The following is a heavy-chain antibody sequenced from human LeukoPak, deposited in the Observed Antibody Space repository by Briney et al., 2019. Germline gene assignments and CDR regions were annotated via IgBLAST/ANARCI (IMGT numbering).Heavy chain of an antibody. V-gene: IGHV3-20*04. J-gene: IGHJ4*02. CDR3: ARLILDHQQTFDY. CDR1: GFTFDDYG. Sequence: GGSLRLSCEASGFTFDDYGMSWVRQPPGKGLEWVSGINRNGGSTDYADSVKGRFTTSRDNVKNTLYLQMNSLRAEDTAVYYCARLILDHQQTFDYWGQGTLVTVSS. CDR2: INRNGGST. D-gene: IGHD2-21*01.